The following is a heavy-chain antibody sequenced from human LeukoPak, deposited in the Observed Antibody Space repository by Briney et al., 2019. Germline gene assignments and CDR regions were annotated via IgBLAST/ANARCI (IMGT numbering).Heavy chain of an antibody. Sequence: PGGSLRLSCAASGFTFSDYYMSWIRQAPGKGLEWVSYISSSGSTIYYADSVKGRFTISRDNAKNSLYLQMNSLRAEDTAVYYCARYRSSGWYIDAFDIWGQGTMVTVSS. CDR3: ARYRSSGWYIDAFDI. J-gene: IGHJ3*02. CDR2: ISSSGSTI. CDR1: GFTFSDYY. D-gene: IGHD6-19*01. V-gene: IGHV3-11*04.